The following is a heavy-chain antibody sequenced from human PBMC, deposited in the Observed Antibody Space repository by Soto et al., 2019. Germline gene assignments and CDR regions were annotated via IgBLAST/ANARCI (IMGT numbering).Heavy chain of an antibody. Sequence: PSETLSLTCIVSGGSINSDEYYWSWIRQPPGKGLEWIGYIYYSRSTSSTPSLKSRVSLSMDTSKNLFSLKLNSVTAADTAVYYCARDRSNSPDYFDYWGQGTLVTVSS. CDR3: ARDRSNSPDYFDY. V-gene: IGHV4-30-4*01. J-gene: IGHJ4*02. D-gene: IGHD6-6*01. CDR1: GGSINSDEYY. CDR2: IYYSRST.